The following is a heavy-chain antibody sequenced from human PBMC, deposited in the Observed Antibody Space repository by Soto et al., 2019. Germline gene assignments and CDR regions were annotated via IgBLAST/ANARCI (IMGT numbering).Heavy chain of an antibody. D-gene: IGHD3-10*01. CDR3: AKDRWDTMVRGSSNYYYYYGMDV. Sequence: PGGSLRLSCAASGFTFSSYGMHWVRQAPGKGLEWVAVISYDGSNKYYADSVKGRFTISRDNSKNTLYLQMNSLRAEDTAVYYCAKDRWDTMVRGSSNYYYYYGMDVWGQGTTVTVSS. J-gene: IGHJ6*02. CDR2: ISYDGSNK. V-gene: IGHV3-30*18. CDR1: GFTFSSYG.